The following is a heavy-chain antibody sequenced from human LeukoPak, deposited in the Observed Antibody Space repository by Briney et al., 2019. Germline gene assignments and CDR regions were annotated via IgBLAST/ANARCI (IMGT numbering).Heavy chain of an antibody. CDR3: AKEKGRSGSNAYYFDY. CDR1: GFTFSTYG. CDR2: ISYDGSNK. V-gene: IGHV3-30*18. J-gene: IGHJ4*02. Sequence: PGGSLRLSCAASGFTFSTYGMYWVRQAPGKGLEWVAVISYDGSNKYYADSVKGRLTISRDNTKNTLYSQINSLRAEDTAVYYCAKEKGRSGSNAYYFDYWGQGTLVTVSS. D-gene: IGHD3-22*01.